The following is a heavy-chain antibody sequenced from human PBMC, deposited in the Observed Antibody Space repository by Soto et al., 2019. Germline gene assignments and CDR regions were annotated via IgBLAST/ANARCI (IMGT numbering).Heavy chain of an antibody. CDR3: AKGEVRGIIPSYFDY. D-gene: IGHD3-10*01. Sequence: GGSLRLSCAGSGFTFRWFGMNWVRQAPGKGLEWVARISNDGSNEYYVDSVKGRFTISRDNSKNTLYLQMDSLRAEDTAVYYCAKGEVRGIIPSYFDYWGLGTLVAVSS. CDR1: GFTFRWFG. J-gene: IGHJ4*02. V-gene: IGHV3-30*18. CDR2: ISNDGSNE.